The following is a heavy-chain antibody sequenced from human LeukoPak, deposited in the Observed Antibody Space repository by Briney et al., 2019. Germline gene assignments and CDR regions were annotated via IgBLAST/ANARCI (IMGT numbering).Heavy chain of an antibody. V-gene: IGHV3-48*02. CDR2: ISSSTSTI. Sequence: GGSLRLSCAASGFTFSGYSMNWVRQAPGKGLEWVSYISSSTSTIYYADSVKGRFTISRDNAKNSLYLQMNSLRDDDTAVYYCARDPGLHYWGQGTLVTVSS. J-gene: IGHJ4*02. CDR3: ARDPGLHY. CDR1: GFTFSGYS.